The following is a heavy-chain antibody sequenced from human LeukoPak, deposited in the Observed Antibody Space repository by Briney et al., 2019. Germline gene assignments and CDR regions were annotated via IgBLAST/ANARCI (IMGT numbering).Heavy chain of an antibody. Sequence: GGSLRLSCAASGFTFSSYSMNWVRQAPGKGLEWVSYISSSSSTIYYADSVKGRFTISRDNAKNSLYLQMNSLRAEDTAVYYCASIMRDYYDSSGTLFDYWGQGTLATVSS. V-gene: IGHV3-48*04. CDR1: GFTFSSYS. CDR2: ISSSSSTI. D-gene: IGHD3-22*01. CDR3: ASIMRDYYDSSGTLFDY. J-gene: IGHJ4*02.